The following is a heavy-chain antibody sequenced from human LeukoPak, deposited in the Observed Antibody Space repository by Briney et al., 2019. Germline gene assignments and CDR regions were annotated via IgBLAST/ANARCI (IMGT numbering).Heavy chain of an antibody. CDR1: GGSISNYY. Sequence: SETLSLTCTVSGGSISNYYWSWIRQPAGKGLEWIGRIYTSGSTNYNPSLGGRVSLSADTSKNAFFMEVHSVTAADSAIYYCARHTIFCSFINCSPFDPWGQGTLVTVSS. CDR3: ARHTIFCSFINCSPFDP. CDR2: IYTSGST. V-gene: IGHV4-4*07. J-gene: IGHJ5*02. D-gene: IGHD3-3*01.